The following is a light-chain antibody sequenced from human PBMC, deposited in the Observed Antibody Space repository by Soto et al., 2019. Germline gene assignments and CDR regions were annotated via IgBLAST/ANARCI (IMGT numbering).Light chain of an antibody. CDR1: QSVSSSY. CDR3: QQYGSSPPYT. CDR2: GAS. Sequence: EIALTQSPGTLSLSPEERATLSCRASQSVSSSYLAWYQQKPGQAPRLLIYGASSRATGIPDRSSGSGSGTDFTLTISRREPEDFAVYYCQQYGSSPPYTFGQGTKLEIK. J-gene: IGKJ2*01. V-gene: IGKV3-20*01.